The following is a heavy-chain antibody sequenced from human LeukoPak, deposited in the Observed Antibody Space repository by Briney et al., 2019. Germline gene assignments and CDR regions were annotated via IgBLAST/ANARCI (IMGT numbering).Heavy chain of an antibody. Sequence: GGSLRLSCAASGFTFDDYAMHWVRQAPGKGLEWVSLISWDGGSTYYADSVKGRFTISRDNSKNSLYLQMNSLRAEDTALYYCATGSGPGSFPFFDYWGQGTLVTVSS. CDR2: ISWDGGST. CDR1: GFTFDDYA. J-gene: IGHJ4*02. V-gene: IGHV3-43D*03. CDR3: ATGSGPGSFPFFDY. D-gene: IGHD3-10*01.